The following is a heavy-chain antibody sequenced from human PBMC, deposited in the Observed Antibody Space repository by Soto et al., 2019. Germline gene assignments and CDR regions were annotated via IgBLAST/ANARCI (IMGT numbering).Heavy chain of an antibody. CDR1: GFTFNNCA. D-gene: IGHD1-26*01. CDR2: ISRAGSNI. V-gene: IGHV3-23*01. Sequence: EVQLLESGGGVVQPGGSLRLSCAASGFTFNNCAMRWVRQAPGKGLEWVSDISRAGSNIYYADSVKGRFTISRDNSKNTLYLQMNSLRAEDTAVYYCAKAIEGAWEPNDYWGQGTLATVSS. J-gene: IGHJ4*02. CDR3: AKAIEGAWEPNDY.